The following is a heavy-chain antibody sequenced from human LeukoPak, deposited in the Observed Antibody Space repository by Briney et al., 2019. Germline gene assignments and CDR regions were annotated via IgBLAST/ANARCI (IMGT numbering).Heavy chain of an antibody. Sequence: PSETLSLTCTVSGGSISSGGYYWSWIRQHPGKGLEWIGYTYYSGSTYYNPSLKSRVTISVDTSKNQFSLKLSSVTAADTAVYYCARDKQPIVVGDWGQGTLVTVSS. D-gene: IGHD2-21*01. CDR2: TYYSGST. V-gene: IGHV4-31*03. J-gene: IGHJ4*02. CDR1: GGSISSGGYY. CDR3: ARDKQPIVVGD.